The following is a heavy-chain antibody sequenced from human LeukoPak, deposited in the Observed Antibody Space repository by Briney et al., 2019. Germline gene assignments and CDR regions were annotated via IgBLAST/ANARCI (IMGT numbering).Heavy chain of an antibody. CDR1: GFTVSSNY. D-gene: IGHD6-13*01. Sequence: GGSLRLSCAASGFTVSSNYMSWVRQAPGKGLEWVSVIYSGGSTYYADSVKGRFTISRDNSKNTLYLQMNSLRAEDTAVYYRAKPRPSYSSSWHDHWGQGTLVTVSS. J-gene: IGHJ5*02. V-gene: IGHV3-53*01. CDR3: AKPRPSYSSSWHDH. CDR2: IYSGGST.